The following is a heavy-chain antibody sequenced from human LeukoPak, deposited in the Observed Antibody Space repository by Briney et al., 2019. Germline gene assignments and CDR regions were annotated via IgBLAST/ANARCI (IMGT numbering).Heavy chain of an antibody. Sequence: GASVKVSCKASGYTFTDNYMHWVRQAPGQGLEWMGWISAYNGNTNYAQKLQGRVTMTTDTSTSTAYMELRSLRSDDTAVYYCARDNTYYYDNDAFDIWGQGTMVTVSS. CDR3: ARDNTYYYDNDAFDI. J-gene: IGHJ3*02. CDR1: GYTFTDNY. D-gene: IGHD3-22*01. V-gene: IGHV1-18*04. CDR2: ISAYNGNT.